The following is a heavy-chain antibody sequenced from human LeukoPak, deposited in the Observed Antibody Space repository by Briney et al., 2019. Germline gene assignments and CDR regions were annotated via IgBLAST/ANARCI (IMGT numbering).Heavy chain of an antibody. CDR2: ISYDGSDK. V-gene: IGHV3-30*03. D-gene: IGHD1-26*01. J-gene: IGHJ3*02. CDR3: ARVAGIYGNAFDI. CDR1: GFTFRIYG. Sequence: GGSLRLSCAASGFTFRIYGMHWVRQAPGKGLEGVAVISYDGSDKYNADSVKGRFTISRDNSKNTLFLQMDSLRAEDTAVYYCARVAGIYGNAFDIWGQGTMVTVSS.